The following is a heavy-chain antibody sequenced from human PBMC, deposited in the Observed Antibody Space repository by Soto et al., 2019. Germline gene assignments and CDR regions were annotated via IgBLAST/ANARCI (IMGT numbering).Heavy chain of an antibody. J-gene: IGHJ4*02. CDR3: AGARSTWGSTWYFDY. CDR1: GDSVSSNSAA. CDR2: TYYRSKWYN. Sequence: PSQTLSLTCAISGDSVSSNSAAWNWIRQSPSRGLEWLGRTYYRSKWYNDYAVTVKSQITINPDTSKNQFSLQLKSVTPEDTAVYYCAGARSTWGSTWYFDYWAQRTLVTVSS. D-gene: IGHD6-13*01. V-gene: IGHV6-1*01.